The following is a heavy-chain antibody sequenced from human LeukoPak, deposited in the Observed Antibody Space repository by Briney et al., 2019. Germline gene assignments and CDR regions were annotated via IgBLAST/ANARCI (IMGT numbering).Heavy chain of an antibody. D-gene: IGHD3-10*01. CDR1: GVTFSSFV. V-gene: IGHV3-23*01. Sequence: VGSLRLSCAAPGVTFSSFVMAWGRQGPGKGVGLVSSITGDVGATYCADSLKGRFTISRDNSKNTLFLQMNTLRAADTAVYYCATRIDQASGSGFHYWGQGTQVTVSS. CDR2: ITGDVGAT. J-gene: IGHJ4*02. CDR3: ATRIDQASGSGFHY.